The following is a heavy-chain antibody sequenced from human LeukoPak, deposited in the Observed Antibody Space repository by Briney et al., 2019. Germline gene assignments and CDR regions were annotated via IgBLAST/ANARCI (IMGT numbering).Heavy chain of an antibody. CDR1: GGTFSIYT. V-gene: IGHV1-69*02. D-gene: IGHD5-18*01. CDR2: FIPILGIA. J-gene: IGHJ4*02. Sequence: SVKVSCKASGGTFSIYTISWVRQPPGPGLELMGRFIPILGIANYAQKFQRRVAITADKSTSTAYMELSSLRSEDTAVYYCASPGENPGTAMARYYFDYWGQGTLVTVSS. CDR3: ASPGENPGTAMARYYFDY.